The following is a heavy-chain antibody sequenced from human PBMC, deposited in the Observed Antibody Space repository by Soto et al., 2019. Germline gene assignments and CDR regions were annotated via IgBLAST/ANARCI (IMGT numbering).Heavy chain of an antibody. CDR1: GFTFTSSS. J-gene: IGHJ4*02. CDR2: IVVGSGNT. CDR3: AAVGYYDSIGCKLDYFDY. Sequence: SLKVSCKASGFTFTSSSVQWVRQARRQRLEWIGWIVVGSGNTNYAQKFQERVTITRDMSTSTAYMELSSLRSEDTAVYYCAAVGYYDSIGCKLDYFDYWGQGTLVTVSS. V-gene: IGHV1-58*01. D-gene: IGHD3-22*01.